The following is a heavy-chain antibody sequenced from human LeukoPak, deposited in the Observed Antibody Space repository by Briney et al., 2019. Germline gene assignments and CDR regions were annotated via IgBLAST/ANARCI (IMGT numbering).Heavy chain of an antibody. CDR1: GYTFTGYY. CDR3: ASSPTPIAALDV. Sequence: ASVKVSCKASGYTFTGYYMHWVRQAPGQGLEWMGWINPNSGGTNYAQKLQGRVTMTTDTSTSTAYMELRSLRSDDTAVYYCASSPTPIAALDVWGKGTTVTVSS. D-gene: IGHD6-6*01. V-gene: IGHV1-2*02. CDR2: INPNSGGT. J-gene: IGHJ6*04.